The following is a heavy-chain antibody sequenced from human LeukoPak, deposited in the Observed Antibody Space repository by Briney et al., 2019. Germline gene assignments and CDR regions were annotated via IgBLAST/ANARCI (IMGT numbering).Heavy chain of an antibody. CDR1: GFAFSRHT. Sequence: PGGSLRLSCAAPGFAFSRHTMHWVRQAPGKGLEWVAVIESDVTNKYHADSVKGRFTISRDNSKNTLYLQTSSLRPEDTALYFCARQDISLDDWGQGTLVTVSS. CDR2: IESDVTNK. V-gene: IGHV3-30-3*01. CDR3: ARQDISLDD. J-gene: IGHJ4*02. D-gene: IGHD3-3*02.